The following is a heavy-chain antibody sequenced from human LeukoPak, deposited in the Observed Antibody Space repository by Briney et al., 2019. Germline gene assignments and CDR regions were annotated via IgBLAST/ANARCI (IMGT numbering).Heavy chain of an antibody. CDR3: ARDIGSGSGWREPRN. J-gene: IGHJ4*02. Sequence: ASVKVSCKASGYTFSNYGVSWVRQAPGQGLKWMGWISAYNGNTNYAQKLQGRLTMTTDTSTSTAYMELRSLRSDDTAVYYCARDIGSGSGWREPRNWGQGTLVTVSS. V-gene: IGHV1-18*01. CDR2: ISAYNGNT. CDR1: GYTFSNYG. D-gene: IGHD6-19*01.